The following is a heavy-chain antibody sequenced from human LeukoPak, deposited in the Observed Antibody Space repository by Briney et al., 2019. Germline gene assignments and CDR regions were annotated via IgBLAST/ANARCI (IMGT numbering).Heavy chain of an antibody. CDR3: ARSNCNSCYLGVWYYFDY. D-gene: IGHD1/OR15-1a*01. J-gene: IGHJ4*02. V-gene: IGHV3-66*01. Sequence: HPGGSLRLSCAASGITVSSNYMSWVRQAPGKGLEWVSVIYSDGSTYYADSVKGRFTISRDNSKNTLYLQMNSLRAEDTAVYYCARSNCNSCYLGVWYYFDYWGQGTLATVSS. CDR1: GITVSSNY. CDR2: IYSDGST.